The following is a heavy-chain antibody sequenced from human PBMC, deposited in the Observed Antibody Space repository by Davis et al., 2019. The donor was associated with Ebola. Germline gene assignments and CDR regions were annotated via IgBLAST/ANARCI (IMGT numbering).Heavy chain of an antibody. CDR2: TYYNSKWYS. V-gene: IGHV6-1*01. J-gene: IGHJ6*04. Sequence: PSETLSLTCAISGDSVSIKSAGWNWIRQSPSRGLEWLGRTYYNSKWYSDYAVSVKSRISINPDTSKNQFSLHLKSVTPEDAAVYYCARGWLQSGMDVWGKGTTVTVSS. CDR1: GDSVSIKSAG. CDR3: ARGWLQSGMDV. D-gene: IGHD6-19*01.